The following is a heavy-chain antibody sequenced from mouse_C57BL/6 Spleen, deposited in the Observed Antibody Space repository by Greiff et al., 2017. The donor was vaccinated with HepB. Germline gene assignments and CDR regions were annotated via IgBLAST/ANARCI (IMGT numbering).Heavy chain of an antibody. CDR1: GYSFTDYN. CDR2: INPNYGTT. CDR3: ARSGYGSSPWFAY. V-gene: IGHV1-39*01. J-gene: IGHJ3*01. Sequence: VQLKQSGPELVKPGASVKISCKASGYSFTDYNMNWVKQSNGKSLEWIGVINPNYGTTSYNQKFKDKATLTVDQSSSTAYMQLNSLTSEDSAVYYCARSGYGSSPWFAYWGQGTLVTVSA. D-gene: IGHD1-1*01.